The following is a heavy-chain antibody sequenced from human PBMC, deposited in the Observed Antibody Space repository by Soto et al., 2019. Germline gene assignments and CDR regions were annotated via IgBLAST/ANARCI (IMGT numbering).Heavy chain of an antibody. V-gene: IGHV3-7*01. Sequence: GGSLRLSCAASGFTFSSYWMSWVRQAPGKGLEWVANIKQDGSEKYYVDSVKGRFTISRDNAKNSLYLQMNSLRAEDTAVYYCARETVAGTGYFQHWGQGTLVTVSS. CDR2: IKQDGSEK. CDR1: GFTFSSYW. CDR3: ARETVAGTGYFQH. J-gene: IGHJ1*01. D-gene: IGHD6-19*01.